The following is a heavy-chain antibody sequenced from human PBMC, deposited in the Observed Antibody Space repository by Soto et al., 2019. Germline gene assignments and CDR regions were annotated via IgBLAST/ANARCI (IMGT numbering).Heavy chain of an antibody. V-gene: IGHV4-31*03. Sequence: QVQLQESGPGLVKPSQTLSLTCTVSGGSISSGGYYWSWIRQHPGKGLEWIGYIYYSGSTYYNPSLKSRVTISVDTSKNQFSLKLSSVTAADTAVYYCARERSSRTTVVTQGGPYWYFDLWGRGTLVTVSS. CDR2: IYYSGST. J-gene: IGHJ2*01. CDR1: GGSISSGGYY. D-gene: IGHD4-17*01. CDR3: ARERSSRTTVVTQGGPYWYFDL.